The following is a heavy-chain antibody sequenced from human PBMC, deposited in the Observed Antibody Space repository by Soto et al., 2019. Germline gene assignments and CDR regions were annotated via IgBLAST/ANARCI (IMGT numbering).Heavy chain of an antibody. CDR1: GGSISSSNW. CDR2: MYHSGST. CDR3: AILYSAFDT. D-gene: IGHD5-12*01. J-gene: IGHJ4*02. V-gene: IGHV4-4*02. Sequence: QVQLQESGPGLVKPSGTLSLTCAASGGSISSSNWWSWVRRPPGQGLEGIGEMYHSGSTNYHPSLKSRVTISVDKSKNQFSLKLSSVTAPDKAVYYCAILYSAFDTWGQGTLVIVSS.